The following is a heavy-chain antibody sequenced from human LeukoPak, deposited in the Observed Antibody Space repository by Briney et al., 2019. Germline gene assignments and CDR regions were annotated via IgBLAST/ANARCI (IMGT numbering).Heavy chain of an antibody. V-gene: IGHV3-53*01. CDR2: VYSGGTT. CDR1: GFTVSSYY. D-gene: IGHD6-13*01. J-gene: IGHJ4*02. Sequence: PGGSLRLSCAASGFTVSSYYMSWVRQAPGKGLEWVSVVYSGGTTYYADSVKGRFTISRDSSKNTLFLQMNSLRAEDTAVYYCAKTRPLDSSSWSHGDYWGQGTLVTVSS. CDR3: AKTRPLDSSSWSHGDY.